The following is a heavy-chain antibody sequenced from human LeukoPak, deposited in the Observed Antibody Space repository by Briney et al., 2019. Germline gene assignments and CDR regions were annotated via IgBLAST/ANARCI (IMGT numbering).Heavy chain of an antibody. D-gene: IGHD3-22*01. CDR1: GFTFGDYV. CDR3: TRDTYYYDSSGYYFP. V-gene: IGHV3-49*03. Sequence: PGGSLRLSCTASGFTFGDYVMSWFRQAPGKGLEWVGFIRSKAYGGTSEYAASVKGRFTISRDDSTSIACLQMNSLKTEDTAVYYCTRDTYYYDSSGYYFPWGQGTLVTVSS. CDR2: IRSKAYGGTS. J-gene: IGHJ5*02.